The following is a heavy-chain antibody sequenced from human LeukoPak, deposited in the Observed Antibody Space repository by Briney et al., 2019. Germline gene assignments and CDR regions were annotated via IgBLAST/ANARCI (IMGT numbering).Heavy chain of an antibody. Sequence: GGSLRLSCAASGFTFSSSWMSWVRQAPGKGLEWVANVKQDGSVKYYADSVKGRFTISRDNSKNSLYLQMNSLRAEDTAVYYCAIGSGYSYGLDYWGQGTLVTVSS. D-gene: IGHD5-18*01. CDR2: VKQDGSVK. J-gene: IGHJ4*02. CDR3: AIGSGYSYGLDY. V-gene: IGHV3-7*03. CDR1: GFTFSSSW.